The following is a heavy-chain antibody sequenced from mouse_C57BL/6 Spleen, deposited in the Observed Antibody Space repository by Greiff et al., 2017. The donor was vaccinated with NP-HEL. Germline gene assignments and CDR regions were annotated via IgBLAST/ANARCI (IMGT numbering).Heavy chain of an antibody. CDR2: INPSTGGT. V-gene: IGHV1-42*01. D-gene: IGHD3-2*02. CDR1: GYSFTGYY. Sequence: EVKVEESGPELVKPGASVKISCKASGYSFTGYYMNWVKQSPEKSLEWIGEINPSTGGTTYNQKFKAKATLTVDKSSSTAYMQLKSLTSEDSAVYYCARGRGSSGVDYWGQGTTLTVSS. J-gene: IGHJ2*01. CDR3: ARGRGSSGVDY.